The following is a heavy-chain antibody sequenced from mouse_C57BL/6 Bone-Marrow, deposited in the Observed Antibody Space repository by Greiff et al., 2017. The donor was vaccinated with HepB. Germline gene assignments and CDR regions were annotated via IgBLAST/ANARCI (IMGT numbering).Heavy chain of an antibody. J-gene: IGHJ2*01. CDR2: IEPEDGDT. CDR3: TTPFRFDDYEYYFDY. CDR1: GFNIKDYY. Sequence: VQLQQSGAELVRPGASVKLSCTASGFNIKDYYMHWVKQRPEQGLEWIGRIEPEDGDTEYAPKFQGKATMTADTSSNTAYLQLSSLTSEDTAVYYCTTPFRFDDYEYYFDYWGQGTTLTVSS. D-gene: IGHD2-4*01. V-gene: IGHV14-1*01.